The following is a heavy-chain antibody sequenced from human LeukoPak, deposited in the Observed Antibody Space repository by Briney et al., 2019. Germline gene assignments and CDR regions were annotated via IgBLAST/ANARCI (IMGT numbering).Heavy chain of an antibody. CDR1: GFTFSVYS. V-gene: IGHV3-64*01. CDR3: ARVGRRTYDM. D-gene: IGHD1-1*01. Sequence: GGSLRLSCAASGFTFSVYSMHWVRQAPGKGLEYVSAINDNGDNTFYANSVKGRFTISRDNFKNTLYLQMGSLTAEDMALYYCARVGRRTYDMWGQGTMVTVSS. J-gene: IGHJ3*02. CDR2: INDNGDNT.